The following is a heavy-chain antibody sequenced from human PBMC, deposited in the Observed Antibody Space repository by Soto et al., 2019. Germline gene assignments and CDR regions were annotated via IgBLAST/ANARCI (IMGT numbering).Heavy chain of an antibody. V-gene: IGHV4-59*01. J-gene: IGHJ4*02. CDR2: ISYTGSA. D-gene: IGHD6-19*01. CDR1: GGSIRGSY. Sequence: QVQLQESGPGLVKPWETLSLTCSVSGGSIRGSYCSWIRQPPEKGLEWIASISYTGSATHHPSLKSGVSVSVDTTENQCSLKRTSVTAADTATYYCATGGGWLQNSNLRGLYFDYWGQGALVTVSS. CDR3: ATGGGWLQNSNLRGLYFDY.